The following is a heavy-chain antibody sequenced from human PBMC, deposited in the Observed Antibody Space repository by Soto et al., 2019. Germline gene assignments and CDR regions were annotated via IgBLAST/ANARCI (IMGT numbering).Heavy chain of an antibody. CDR1: GFTFRSYW. V-gene: IGHV3-7*05. D-gene: IGHD6-13*01. CDR3: ARGQGSPAP. J-gene: IGHJ5*02. Sequence: PGGSLRLSCAASGFTFRSYWMTWVRQAPGKGLEWVATINEGGSEKYYVDSVKGRFTISRDNAQNLLYLQMNSLRAEDTAVYYSARGQGSPAPWGQGTLVTVSS. CDR2: INEGGSEK.